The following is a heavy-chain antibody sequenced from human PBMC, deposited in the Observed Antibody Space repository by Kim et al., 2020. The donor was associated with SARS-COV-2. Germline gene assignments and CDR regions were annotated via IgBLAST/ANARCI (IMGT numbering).Heavy chain of an antibody. J-gene: IGHJ3*02. V-gene: IGHV1-69*13. D-gene: IGHD3-16*02. Sequence: SVKVSCKASGGTFSSYAISWVRQAPGQGLEWMGGIIPIFGTANYAQKFQGRVTITADESTSTAYMELSSLRSEDTAVYYCARGPQKRLGELSYADAFDIWGQGTMVTVSS. CDR2: IIPIFGTA. CDR1: GGTFSSYA. CDR3: ARGPQKRLGELSYADAFDI.